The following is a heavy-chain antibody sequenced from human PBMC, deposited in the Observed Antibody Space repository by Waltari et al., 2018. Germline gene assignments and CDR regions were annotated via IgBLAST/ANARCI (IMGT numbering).Heavy chain of an antibody. V-gene: IGHV4-34*01. CDR3: ARADRGPRFTSGSSATPDWGP. J-gene: IGHJ5*02. CDR2: SNHSGST. D-gene: IGHD1-26*01. Sequence: QVQLQQWGAGLLKPSETLSLTCAVYGGSFRGFYWNWIRQPPGRGLEWIGESNHSGSTNYNPSLKSRVTIALDTSRNHFSLELSSVTAADTAVYYCARADRGPRFTSGSSATPDWGPWGQGTLVTVSS. CDR1: GGSFRGFY.